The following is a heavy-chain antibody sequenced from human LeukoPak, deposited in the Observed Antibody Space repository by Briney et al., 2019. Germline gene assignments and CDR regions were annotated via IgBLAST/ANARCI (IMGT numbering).Heavy chain of an antibody. CDR2: ISQDGSQK. CDR1: GFSFNKYW. V-gene: IGHV3-7*01. Sequence: GGSLRLSCAASGFSFNKYWMNWVRQAPGKGLEWVATISQDGSQKYLADFVKGRFTISRDNGSNSLYLQMSSLRGDDTAIYYCVRSKVVAEAGKSWFDPWGQGTRVTVTS. J-gene: IGHJ5*01. CDR3: VRSKVVAEAGKSWFDP. D-gene: IGHD6-19*01.